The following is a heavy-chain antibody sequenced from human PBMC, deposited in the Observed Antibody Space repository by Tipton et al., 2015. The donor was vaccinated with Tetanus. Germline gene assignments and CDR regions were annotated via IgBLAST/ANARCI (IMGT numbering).Heavy chain of an antibody. CDR2: ISGYNGNT. D-gene: IGHD3-10*01. J-gene: IGHJ4*02. V-gene: IGHV1-18*01. Sequence: QSGPEVKKPGASVKVSCKASGYTFTRYGLTWVRQAPGQGPEWMGWISGYNGNTNYAPKFQGRVTMTTDTTTNTAYMELRSLRSGDTAVYYCARDYFGSGSNYYFDYWGQGSQVXVSS. CDR3: ARDYFGSGSNYYFDY. CDR1: GYTFTRYG.